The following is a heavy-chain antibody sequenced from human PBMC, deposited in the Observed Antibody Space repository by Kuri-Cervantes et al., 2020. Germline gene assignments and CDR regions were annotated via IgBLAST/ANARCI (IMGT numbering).Heavy chain of an antibody. J-gene: IGHJ3*02. V-gene: IGHV3-33*01. CDR3: ARSLEVWGSYRNAFDI. D-gene: IGHD3-16*01. CDR1: GFTFSSYG. Sequence: GGSLRLSCAASGFTFSSYGMHWVRQAPGKGLEWVAVIWYDGSNKYYADSVKGRFTISRDNSKNTLYLQMNSLRAEDTAVYYCARSLEVWGSYRNAFDIWGQGTMVTVSS. CDR2: IWYDGSNK.